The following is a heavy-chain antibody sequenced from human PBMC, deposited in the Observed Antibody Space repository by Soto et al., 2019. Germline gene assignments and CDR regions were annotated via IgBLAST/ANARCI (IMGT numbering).Heavy chain of an antibody. CDR3: ARGPITIFGVVIIPVPWFDP. Sequence: PGGSLRLSCAASGFTFSDYYMSWIRQAPGKGLEWVSYISSSSSYTNYADSVKGRFTISRDNAKNSLYLQMNSLRAEDTAVYYCARGPITIFGVVIIPVPWFDPWGQGTXVTVSS. D-gene: IGHD3-3*01. CDR2: ISSSSSYT. V-gene: IGHV3-11*06. CDR1: GFTFSDYY. J-gene: IGHJ5*02.